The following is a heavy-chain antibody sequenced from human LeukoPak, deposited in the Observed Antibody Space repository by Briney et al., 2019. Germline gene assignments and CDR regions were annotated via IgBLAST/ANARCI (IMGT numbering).Heavy chain of an antibody. Sequence: GGSLRLSCAASGFTVSSNYMNWVRQAPGKGLEWVSVIYSDGSTYYADSVKGRFTISRDNSKNTLYLQMNSLRAEDTAVYYCARERQQWLVLGYYGMDVWGQGTTVTVSS. V-gene: IGHV3-53*01. CDR2: IYSDGST. J-gene: IGHJ6*02. D-gene: IGHD6-19*01. CDR1: GFTVSSNY. CDR3: ARERQQWLVLGYYGMDV.